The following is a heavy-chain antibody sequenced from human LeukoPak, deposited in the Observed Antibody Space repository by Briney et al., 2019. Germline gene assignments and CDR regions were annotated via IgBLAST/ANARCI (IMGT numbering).Heavy chain of an antibody. CDR1: GYTFTGYY. D-gene: IGHD7-27*01. CDR2: INPNSGGT. Sequence: ASVKVSCKASGYTFTGYYMHWVRQAPGQGLEWMGWINPNSGGTNYAQKFQGRVTMTRDTSISTAYMELSRLRSDDTAVYYCARDMGTRGGRDDAFDIWGQGTMVTVSS. CDR3: ARDMGTRGGRDDAFDI. J-gene: IGHJ3*02. V-gene: IGHV1-2*02.